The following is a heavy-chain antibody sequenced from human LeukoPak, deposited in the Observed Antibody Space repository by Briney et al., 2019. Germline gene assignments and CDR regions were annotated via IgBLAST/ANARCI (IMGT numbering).Heavy chain of an antibody. V-gene: IGHV4-34*01. CDR1: GGSFSGYY. CDR2: INHSGST. J-gene: IGHJ4*02. Sequence: SETLSLTCAVYGGSFSGYYWSWIRQPPGKGLEWIGEINHSGSTNYNPSLKSRVTISVDTSKNQFSLKLSSVTAADTAVYYCARLVRGYSYGYLDYWGQGTLVTVSS. CDR3: ARLVRGYSYGYLDY. D-gene: IGHD5-18*01.